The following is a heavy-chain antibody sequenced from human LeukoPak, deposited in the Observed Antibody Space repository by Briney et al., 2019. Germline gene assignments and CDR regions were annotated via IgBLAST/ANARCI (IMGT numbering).Heavy chain of an antibody. D-gene: IGHD3-3*01. CDR1: GYTFTSYG. Sequence: ASVKVSCKASGYTFTSYGISWVRQAPGQGLEWMVWISAYNGNTNYAQKLQGRVTMTTDTSTSTAYMELRSLRSDDTAVYYCGTIFGVVANDAFDIWGQGTMVTVSS. V-gene: IGHV1-18*01. CDR3: GTIFGVVANDAFDI. J-gene: IGHJ3*02. CDR2: ISAYNGNT.